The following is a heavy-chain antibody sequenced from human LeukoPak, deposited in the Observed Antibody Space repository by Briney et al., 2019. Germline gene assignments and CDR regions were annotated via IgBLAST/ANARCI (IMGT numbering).Heavy chain of an antibody. CDR2: IFHSGNS. CDR3: ARVTYVDDMLYQYFDY. D-gene: IGHD4-17*01. J-gene: IGHJ4*02. V-gene: IGHV4-38-2*01. Sequence: SETLSLTCAVSTYSISSGSYWGWIRQSPGKGLEWVGSIFHSGNSYYNPSLKSRLTMSVDTSKNQFSLKLTSVTAADTALYYCARVTYVDDMLYQYFDYWGQGILVTVSS. CDR1: TYSISSGSY.